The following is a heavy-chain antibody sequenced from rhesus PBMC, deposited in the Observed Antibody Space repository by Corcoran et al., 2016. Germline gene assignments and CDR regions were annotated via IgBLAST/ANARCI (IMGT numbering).Heavy chain of an antibody. V-gene: IGHV4-127*01. Sequence: QVQLQESGPGLVKPSEPLSLTCAVSGYSISSGFGWSWIRQPPGKGLEWIGYIGGSSSGTNYNPSLKSRVTISKDTSKNQFSLKLNSVTAADTAVYYCAKYGGDYWGQGVLVTVSS. CDR2: IGGSSSGT. J-gene: IGHJ4*01. CDR3: AKYGGDY. D-gene: IGHD2-15*01. CDR1: GYSISSGFG.